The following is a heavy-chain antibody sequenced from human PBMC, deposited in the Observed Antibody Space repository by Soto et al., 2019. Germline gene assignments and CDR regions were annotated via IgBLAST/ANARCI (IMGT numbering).Heavy chain of an antibody. CDR3: AKGVATYLQAAGQGYDY. V-gene: IGHV3-30*18. D-gene: IGHD6-19*01. CDR2: ISYDGSNK. CDR1: GFTFSSYG. J-gene: IGHJ4*02. Sequence: VGSLRLSCAASGFTFSSYGMHWVRQAPGKGLEWVAVISYDGSNKYYADSVKGRFTISRDNSKNTLYLQMNSLRAEDTAVYYCAKGVATYLQAAGQGYDYWGQGTLVTVSS.